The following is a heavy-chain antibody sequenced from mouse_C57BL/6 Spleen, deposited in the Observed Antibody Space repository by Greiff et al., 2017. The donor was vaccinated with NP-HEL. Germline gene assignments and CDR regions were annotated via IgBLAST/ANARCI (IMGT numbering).Heavy chain of an antibody. CDR2: ILPGSGST. CDR1: GYTFTGYW. Sequence: QVQLKESGAELMKPGASVKLSCKATGYTFTGYWIEWVKQRPGHGLEWIGEILPGSGSTNYNEKFKGKATFTADTSSNTAYMRLSSLTTEDSAIYYCARRGLYGSDYWGQGTTLTVSS. CDR3: ARRGLYGSDY. D-gene: IGHD1-1*01. J-gene: IGHJ2*01. V-gene: IGHV1-9*01.